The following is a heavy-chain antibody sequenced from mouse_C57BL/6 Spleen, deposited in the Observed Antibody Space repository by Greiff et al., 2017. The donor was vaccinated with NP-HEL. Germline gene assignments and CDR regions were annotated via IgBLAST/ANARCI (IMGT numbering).Heavy chain of an antibody. V-gene: IGHV1-82*01. J-gene: IGHJ2*01. D-gene: IGHD3-2*02. CDR1: GYAFSSSW. Sequence: VQVVESGPELVKPGASVKISCKASGYAFSSSWMNWVKQRPGKGLEWIGRIYPGDGDTNYNGKFKGKATLTADKSSSTAYMQLSSLTSEDSAVYFCARYTAQAFLYFDYWGQGTTLTVSS. CDR2: IYPGDGDT. CDR3: ARYTAQAFLYFDY.